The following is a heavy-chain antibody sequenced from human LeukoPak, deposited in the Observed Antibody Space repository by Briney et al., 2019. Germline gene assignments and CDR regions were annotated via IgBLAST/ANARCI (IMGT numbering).Heavy chain of an antibody. V-gene: IGHV1-18*01. J-gene: IGHJ4*02. Sequence: ASVKVSCKASGYTFTSYGISWVRQAPGQGLEWMGWISAYNGNTNYAQKLQGRVTMTTDTSTSTAYMELRSLRSDDTAVYYCATLGVRDGYNYGFDYWGQGTLVTVSS. CDR3: ATLGVRDGYNYGFDY. D-gene: IGHD5-24*01. CDR2: ISAYNGNT. CDR1: GYTFTSYG.